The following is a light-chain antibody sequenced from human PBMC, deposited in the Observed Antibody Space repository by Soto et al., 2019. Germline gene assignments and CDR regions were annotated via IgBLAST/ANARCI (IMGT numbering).Light chain of an antibody. CDR3: IAYTGSSTSYV. CDR1: NSDVGSYNL. CDR2: EVS. V-gene: IGLV2-14*02. J-gene: IGLJ1*01. Sequence: QSVLTQPASVSGSPRQSITISCTGTNSDVGSYNLVSWYQQFPGKTPKLTIYEVSNRPSGVSSRFSGSKSGNTASLTISGLQAEDEADYYCIAYTGSSTSYVFGTGTKVTVL.